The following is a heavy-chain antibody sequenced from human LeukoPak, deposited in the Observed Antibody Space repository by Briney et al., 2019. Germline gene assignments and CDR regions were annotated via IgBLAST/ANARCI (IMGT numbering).Heavy chain of an antibody. V-gene: IGHV3-7*01. CDR1: GFTFSNYE. CDR2: IKQDGSDK. D-gene: IGHD1-26*01. CDR3: ARDRMGLRAFDI. J-gene: IGHJ3*02. Sequence: GGSLRLSCAASGFTFSNYEMNWVRQAPGKGLEWVANIKQDGSDKYYVDSLKGRFTISRDNAKNSLYLQMNSLRAEDTAVYYCARDRMGLRAFDIWGQGTVVTVSS.